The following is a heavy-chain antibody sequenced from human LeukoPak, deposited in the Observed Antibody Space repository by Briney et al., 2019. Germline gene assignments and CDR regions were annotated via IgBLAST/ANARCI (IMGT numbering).Heavy chain of an antibody. J-gene: IGHJ4*02. Sequence: GESLKISCKGSGYNLNTYWVAWVRQLPGKGLEWMGIIRPMNSDVRYSPSFQGQVAISADRSINTAYLQWSSLKASDTAMYYCARRYSSGWYFLDYWGQGTLVTVSS. CDR1: GYNLNTYW. D-gene: IGHD6-19*01. CDR3: ARRYSSGWYFLDY. CDR2: IRPMNSDV. V-gene: IGHV5-51*01.